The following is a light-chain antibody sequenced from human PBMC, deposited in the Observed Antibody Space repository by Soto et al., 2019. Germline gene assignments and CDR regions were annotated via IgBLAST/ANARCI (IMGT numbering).Light chain of an antibody. J-gene: IGKJ1*01. CDR2: GAS. V-gene: IGKV3-20*01. CDR3: HQYGSSRT. Sequence: EIVLTQSPGTLSLSPGERATLSCRASQSVSSSYLAWYQQKPGQAPRLLIYGASSRATGISDRFSGSGSGTDFTLTISRQEPEDFAVYYCHQYGSSRTFGQGTKVEIK. CDR1: QSVSSSY.